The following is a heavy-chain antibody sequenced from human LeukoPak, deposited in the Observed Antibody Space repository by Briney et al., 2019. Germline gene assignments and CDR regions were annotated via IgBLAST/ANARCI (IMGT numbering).Heavy chain of an antibody. D-gene: IGHD3-22*01. V-gene: IGHV4-4*07. CDR2: MYTSGST. Sequence: PSETLSLTCTVSGGSISSYQWSWIRKPAGKGLEWIGRMYTSGSTNYNPSLKSRVTMSVNTSKNQFSLKVSSVTAADTAVYYCARDRRITMTKIGHSTNDYYYYYMDVWGKGTTVTISS. J-gene: IGHJ6*03. CDR1: GGSISSYQ. CDR3: ARDRRITMTKIGHSTNDYYYYYMDV.